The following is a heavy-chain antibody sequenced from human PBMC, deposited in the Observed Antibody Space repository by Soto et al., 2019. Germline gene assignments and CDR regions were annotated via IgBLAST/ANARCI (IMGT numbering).Heavy chain of an antibody. CDR3: ARCLDYGGKGYYYYGMDV. Sequence: LRLSCAASGFTFSSYAMHWVRQAPGKGLEWVAVISYDGSNKYYADSVKGRFTISRDNSKNTLYLQMNSLRAEDTAVYYCARCLDYGGKGYYYYGMDVWGQGTTVTVSS. D-gene: IGHD4-17*01. V-gene: IGHV3-30-3*01. J-gene: IGHJ6*02. CDR1: GFTFSSYA. CDR2: ISYDGSNK.